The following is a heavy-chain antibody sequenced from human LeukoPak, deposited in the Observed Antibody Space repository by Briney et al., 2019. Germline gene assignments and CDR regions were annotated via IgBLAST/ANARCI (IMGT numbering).Heavy chain of an antibody. D-gene: IGHD3-9*01. Sequence: GGSLRLSCAASGFTFSDYYMSWIRQAPGKGLEWVSVISGSGGSTSYADSVKGRFTVSRDNSKNRLYLQMNSLRAEDTAIYYCAKDYDTLTGYYSLSDYWGQGTLVTVSS. J-gene: IGHJ4*02. V-gene: IGHV3-23*01. CDR1: GFTFSDYY. CDR2: ISGSGGST. CDR3: AKDYDTLTGYYSLSDY.